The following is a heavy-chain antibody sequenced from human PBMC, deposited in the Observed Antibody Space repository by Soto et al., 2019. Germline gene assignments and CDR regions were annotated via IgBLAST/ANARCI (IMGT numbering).Heavy chain of an antibody. J-gene: IGHJ6*02. CDR3: ARMWAVAGLYYYYGMDV. V-gene: IGHV3-74*01. D-gene: IGHD6-19*01. Sequence: EVQLVESGGGLVQPGGSLRLSCAASGFTFSSYWMHWVRQAPGKGLGCVSRINSDGSSTSYADSVKGRFTISRDNAKNTLYLQMNSLRAEDTAVYYCARMWAVAGLYYYYGMDVWGQGTTVTVSS. CDR2: INSDGSST. CDR1: GFTFSSYW.